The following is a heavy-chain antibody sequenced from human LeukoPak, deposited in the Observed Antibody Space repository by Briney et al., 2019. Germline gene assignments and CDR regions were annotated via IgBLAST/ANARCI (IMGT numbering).Heavy chain of an antibody. Sequence: GGSLRLSCAASGFTFSSYSMNWVRQAPGKGLEWVSYISSSSTIYYADSVKGRFTISRDNAKNSLYLQMNSLRAEDTAVYYCARDPNDYVWGSPRGYWGQGTLVTVSS. V-gene: IGHV3-48*01. CDR2: ISSSSTI. CDR3: ARDPNDYVWGSPRGY. CDR1: GFTFSSYS. D-gene: IGHD3-16*01. J-gene: IGHJ4*02.